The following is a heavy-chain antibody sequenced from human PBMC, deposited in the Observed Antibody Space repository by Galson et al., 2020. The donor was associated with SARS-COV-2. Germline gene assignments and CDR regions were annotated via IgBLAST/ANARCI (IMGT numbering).Heavy chain of an antibody. V-gene: IGHV4-30-4*01. CDR2: IYYSGST. CDR1: GGSISSGDYY. Sequence: SETLSLTCTVSGGSISSGDYYWSWIRQPPGKGLEWIGYIYYSGSTYYNPSLKSRVTISVDTSKNQFSLKLSSVTAADTAVYYCARRGYGEGWFDPWGQGTLVTVSS. CDR3: ARRGYGEGWFDP. J-gene: IGHJ5*02. D-gene: IGHD4-17*01.